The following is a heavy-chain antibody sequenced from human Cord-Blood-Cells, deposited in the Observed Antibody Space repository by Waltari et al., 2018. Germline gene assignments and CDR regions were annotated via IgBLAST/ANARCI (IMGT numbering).Heavy chain of an antibody. CDR2: IYYSGIT. V-gene: IGHV4-31*03. CDR1: GGSISSGGYY. Sequence: QVQLQESGPGLVKPSQTLSLTCTVSGGSISSGGYYWSWIRQHPGKGLEWIGYIYYSGITYYNPSLKRRVTISVDTSKNQFSLKLSSVTAADTAVYYCARLYYYDSSGYYFDYWGQGTLVTVSS. D-gene: IGHD3-22*01. CDR3: ARLYYYDSSGYYFDY. J-gene: IGHJ4*02.